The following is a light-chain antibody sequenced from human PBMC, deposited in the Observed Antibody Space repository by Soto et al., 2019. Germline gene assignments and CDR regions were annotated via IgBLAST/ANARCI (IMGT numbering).Light chain of an antibody. V-gene: IGLV2-23*03. CDR2: EGS. J-gene: IGLJ2*01. Sequence: QSALTQPASVSGSPGQSITISCTGTSSDVGSYNLVSWYQQHPGKAPKLMIYEGSKPPSGVSNRFSGSKSGNTASLTISGLPADDEADYYCCSYAGSSTFVVFGGGTKLTVL. CDR1: SSDVGSYNL. CDR3: CSYAGSSTFVV.